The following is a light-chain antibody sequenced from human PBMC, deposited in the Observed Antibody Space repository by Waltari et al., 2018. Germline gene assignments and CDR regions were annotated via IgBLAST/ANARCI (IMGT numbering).Light chain of an antibody. J-gene: IGLJ1*01. CDR1: NLGDKY. CDR3: QAWDTFICV. V-gene: IGLV3-1*01. CDR2: EDN. Sequence: SYDLTQPPSVSVSPGQTATITCFGDNLGDKYTSWYQQKPGKSPVLVIYEDNKRPPGIPERFSGSNDGNTATLTISGTQSMDEADYYCQAWDTFICVFGLGTKVTVL.